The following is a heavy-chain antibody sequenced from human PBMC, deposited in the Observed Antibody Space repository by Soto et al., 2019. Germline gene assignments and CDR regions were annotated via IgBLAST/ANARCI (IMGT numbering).Heavy chain of an antibody. D-gene: IGHD3-3*01. V-gene: IGHV1-69*06. J-gene: IGHJ4*02. CDR1: GGTSTRYA. Sequence: QARLVQSGAEVRKPGYSVKVSCKVTGGTSTRYAINWVRQAPGQGLEWMGGIVPMFGTSKYAQKCQGRVTITADTSTNIAYMELRSLRSEDTAVYYCNRGSEFDFWSGYLWGQGTLVSVSS. CDR2: IVPMFGTS. CDR3: NRGSEFDFWSGYL.